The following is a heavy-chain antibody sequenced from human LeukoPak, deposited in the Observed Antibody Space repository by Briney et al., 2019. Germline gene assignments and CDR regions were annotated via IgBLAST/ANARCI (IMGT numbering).Heavy chain of an antibody. CDR3: ARGRGHSGYENYALDV. CDR2: FYAGGST. V-gene: IGHV3-66*01. CDR1: GFIVSDSY. D-gene: IGHD5-12*01. Sequence: PGGSLRLSCAASGFIVSDSYMSWVRQAPGKGLEWVSVFYAGGSTYYAGSVRGRFTISRDTSKNTLYLHMSSLRAEDTAVYFCARGRGHSGYENYALDVWGQGTTVTVSS. J-gene: IGHJ6*02.